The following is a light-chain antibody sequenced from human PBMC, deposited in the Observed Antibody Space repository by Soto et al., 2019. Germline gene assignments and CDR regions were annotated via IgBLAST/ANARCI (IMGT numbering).Light chain of an antibody. CDR1: QSVGSY. CDR2: GAS. Sequence: EIVLTQSPATLSLSPGERVTLSCRASQSVGSYLAWYQQKPGQAPRLPIYGASNRATGIPARFSGSGSGTDFSLTISSLESEDFAVYYGQHRGKWPRTCGQGTKLEIK. J-gene: IGKJ2*01. CDR3: QHRGKWPRT. V-gene: IGKV3-11*01.